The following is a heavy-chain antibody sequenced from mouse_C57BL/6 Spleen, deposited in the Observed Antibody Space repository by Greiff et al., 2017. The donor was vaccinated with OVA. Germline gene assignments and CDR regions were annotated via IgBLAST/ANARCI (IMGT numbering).Heavy chain of an antibody. Sequence: VKVVESGPGLVQPSQSLSITCTVSGFSLTSYGVHWVRQSPGKGLAWLGVIWRGGSTDYNAAFMSRLSITKDNSKSQVFFKMNSLQADDTAIYYCAKNFYYGNPYAMDYWGQGTSVTVSS. D-gene: IGHD2-1*01. CDR3: AKNFYYGNPYAMDY. CDR1: GFSLTSYG. V-gene: IGHV2-5*01. J-gene: IGHJ4*01. CDR2: IWRGGST.